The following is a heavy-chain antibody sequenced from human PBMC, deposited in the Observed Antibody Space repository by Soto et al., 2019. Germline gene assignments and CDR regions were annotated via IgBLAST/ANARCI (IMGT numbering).Heavy chain of an antibody. V-gene: IGHV1-69*13. J-gene: IGHJ5*02. CDR3: ARETFSNWFEP. CDR1: GGTFNSYS. Sequence: GAPVEVSCKASGGTFNSYSIRWVRQAPGQGLEWMGGIIPIFGTANYAQKFQGRVTITADESTSTAYMELSSLRSEDTAVYYCARETFSNWFEPWGQGTLVTVSS. CDR2: IIPIFGTA.